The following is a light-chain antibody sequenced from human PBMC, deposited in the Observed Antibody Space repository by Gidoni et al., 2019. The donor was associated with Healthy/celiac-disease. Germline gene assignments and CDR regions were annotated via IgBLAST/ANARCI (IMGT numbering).Light chain of an antibody. V-gene: IGLV1-44*01. CDR1: TSNIGSNP. J-gene: IGLJ2*01. CDR3: ATWVDRQNGLT. CDR2: SNS. Sequence: QSVLTQPPSASGTPGQTITISCSESTSNIGSNPVNWYQHIPGASPKLLIYSNSQRPSGVPDRFSGSKSGTSASLAISDLQSEDEADYYCATWVDRQNGLTFGGGTKLTVL.